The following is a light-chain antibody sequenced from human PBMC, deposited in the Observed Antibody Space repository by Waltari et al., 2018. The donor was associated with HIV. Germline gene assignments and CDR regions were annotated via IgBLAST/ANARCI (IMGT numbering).Light chain of an antibody. V-gene: IGKV1-5*03. CDR1: QNFSKC. J-gene: IGKJ2*01. CDR2: KTS. Sequence: DIRMTRSPSTLPVSIGDRFSIPCRASQNFSKCLAWYQQKPVKAPKLLINKTSSLNSGVPSRFSGSGSGTDFSLTINGLQSDDFATYYCQQYNSDFYTFGQGTELEIK. CDR3: QQYNSDFYT.